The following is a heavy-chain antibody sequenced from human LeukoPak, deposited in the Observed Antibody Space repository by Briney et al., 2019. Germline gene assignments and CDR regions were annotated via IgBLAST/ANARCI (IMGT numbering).Heavy chain of an antibody. D-gene: IGHD2-2*01. CDR2: IIPIFGTA. CDR3: ARGGVRYCSSTSCYYYMDV. V-gene: IGHV1-69*05. CDR1: GGTFSSYA. J-gene: IGHJ6*03. Sequence: SVKVSCNASGGTFSSYAISWVRQAPGQGLEWMGGIIPIFGTATYAQKFQGRVTITTDESTSTAYMELSSLRSEDTAVYYCARGGVRYCSSTSCYYYMDVWGKGTTVTVSS.